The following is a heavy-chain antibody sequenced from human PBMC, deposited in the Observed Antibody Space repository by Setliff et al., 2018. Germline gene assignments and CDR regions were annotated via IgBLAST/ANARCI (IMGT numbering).Heavy chain of an antibody. J-gene: IGHJ6*03. Sequence: SETLSLTCTVSVDSISSNTYYWGWIRQPPGKGLEWIGSVYYSGTTKYNPSLGSRVTISVDASKNQFSLKLSSVTAADTAVYYCARMSGFQYIDVWDKGTTVTVSS. CDR1: VDSISSNTYY. V-gene: IGHV4-39*01. CDR2: VYYSGTT. D-gene: IGHD3-3*01. CDR3: ARMSGFQYIDV.